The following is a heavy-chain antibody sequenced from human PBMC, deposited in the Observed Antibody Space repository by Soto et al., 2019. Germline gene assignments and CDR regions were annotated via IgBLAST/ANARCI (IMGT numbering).Heavy chain of an antibody. V-gene: IGHV4-59*08. CDR2: IYNIGST. J-gene: IGHJ4*02. Sequence: PSETRPLTWTVSAGSPSRYYWIWLRQPPGKGLEWIGYIYNIGSTNYNPSLRSRVTMSIDTSQEQFSLKLSSVTATDTAVYYCARHVNLPLAGTGFASWGRGTLVTVS. CDR3: ARHVNLPLAGTGFAS. D-gene: IGHD6-19*01. CDR1: AGSPSRYY.